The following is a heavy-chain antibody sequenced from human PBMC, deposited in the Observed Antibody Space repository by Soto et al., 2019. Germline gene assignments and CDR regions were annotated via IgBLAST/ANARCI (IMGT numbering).Heavy chain of an antibody. J-gene: IGHJ4*02. D-gene: IGHD4-4*01. CDR3: AAGRMATVTTFDY. V-gene: IGHV1-58*01. CDR2: IVVGSGNT. Sequence: SVKVSCKASGFTFTSSAVQWVRQARGQRLEWIGWIVVGSGNTNYAQKFQERVTITRDMSTSTAYMELSSLRSEDTAVYYCAAGRMATVTTFDYWGQGTLVTVSS. CDR1: GFTFTSSA.